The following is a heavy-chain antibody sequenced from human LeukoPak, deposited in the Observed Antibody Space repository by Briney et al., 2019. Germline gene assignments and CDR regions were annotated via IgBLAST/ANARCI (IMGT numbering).Heavy chain of an antibody. CDR3: ARGPSPFCY. V-gene: IGHV4-59*01. CDR1: GGSISSYY. D-gene: IGHD3-3*01. Sequence: SETLSLTCTVSGGSISSYYWSWIRQPPGKGLEWIGYIYYSGSTNYNPSLKSRVTISVDTSKNQFSLKLSSVTAADTAVYYCARGPSPFCYWGQGTLVTVSS. CDR2: IYYSGST. J-gene: IGHJ4*02.